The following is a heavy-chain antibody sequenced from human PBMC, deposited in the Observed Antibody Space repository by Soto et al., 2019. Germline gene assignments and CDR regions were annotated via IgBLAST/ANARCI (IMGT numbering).Heavy chain of an antibody. CDR2: IDQDGSET. J-gene: IGHJ4*02. V-gene: IGHV3-7*01. D-gene: IGHD2-8*01. CDR3: ARALRGYCTNGVCYTSFDY. Sequence: GGSLRLSCAASGFRFSTYWMSWVRQAPGKGLEWVANIDQDGSETYYVDSVKGRFTISRDNAENSLYVQLNSLRAEDTAVYYCARALRGYCTNGVCYTSFDYWGKGALVTVSS. CDR1: GFRFSTYW.